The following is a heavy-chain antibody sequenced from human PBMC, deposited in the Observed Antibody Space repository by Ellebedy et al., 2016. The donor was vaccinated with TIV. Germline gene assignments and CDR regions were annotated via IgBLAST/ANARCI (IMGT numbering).Heavy chain of an antibody. J-gene: IGHJ6*02. CDR3: ARPHYGDYDYYGMDV. CDR1: GGTFSSYA. Sequence: ASVKVSXXASGGTFSSYAISWVRQAPGQGLEWMGWMNPNNGSTGYAQKFQGRVTMTRDTSISTAYMELSRLRSDDTAVYYCARPHYGDYDYYGMDVWGQGTTVTVSS. CDR2: MNPNNGST. V-gene: IGHV1-2*02. D-gene: IGHD4-17*01.